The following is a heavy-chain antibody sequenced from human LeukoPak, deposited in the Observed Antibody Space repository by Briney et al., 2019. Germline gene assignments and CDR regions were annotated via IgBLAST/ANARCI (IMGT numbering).Heavy chain of an antibody. CDR1: GDSISSGADY. CDR3: ARGLTGIDY. CDR2: IYYSGTT. J-gene: IGHJ4*02. Sequence: SETLSLTCTVSGDSISSGADYWNWLRQPPGKGLEWIGYIYYSGTTYYNPSLKSRVTISVDTSKNQFPLKLSSVTAADAAVYYCARGLTGIDYWGQGTLVTVSS. D-gene: IGHD3-9*01. V-gene: IGHV4-30-4*01.